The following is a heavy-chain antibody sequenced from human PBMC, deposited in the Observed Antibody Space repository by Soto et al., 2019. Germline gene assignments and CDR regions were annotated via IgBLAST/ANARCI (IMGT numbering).Heavy chain of an antibody. J-gene: IGHJ5*02. D-gene: IGHD3-10*01. CDR2: ISNSGGT. CDR3: ARDIFWEGFGESNWLDP. V-gene: IGHV4-4*08. CDR1: GDPIDEFF. Sequence: PSETLSLTCTVSGDPIDEFFWNWVRQPPGKGLEWIGHISNSGGTIYNPSLSGRVTMTTDTSTSTAYMELRSLRSDDMAVYYCARDIFWEGFGESNWLDPWGQGTLVTVSS.